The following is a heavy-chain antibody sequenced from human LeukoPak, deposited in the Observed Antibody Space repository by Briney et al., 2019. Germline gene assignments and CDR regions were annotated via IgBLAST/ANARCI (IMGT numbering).Heavy chain of an antibody. J-gene: IGHJ4*02. V-gene: IGHV3-30*03. CDR2: ISYDGSNK. Sequence: PGRSLRLSCAASGFTFSGYGMHWVRQAPGKELEWVAVISYDGSNKYYADSVKGRFTISRDNSKNTLYLQMNSLRAEDTAVYYCASLTYCSSTSCYADDYWGQGTLVTVSS. D-gene: IGHD2-2*01. CDR3: ASLTYCSSTSCYADDY. CDR1: GFTFSGYG.